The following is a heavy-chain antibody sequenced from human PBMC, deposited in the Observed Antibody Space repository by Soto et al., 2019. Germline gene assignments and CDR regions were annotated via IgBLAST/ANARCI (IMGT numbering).Heavy chain of an antibody. CDR3: ATIDMVEKFDP. V-gene: IGHV3-72*01. J-gene: IGHJ5*02. CDR1: GFIFSDRY. D-gene: IGHD3-10*01. Sequence: EVQLVESGGGLVQPGGSLRLSCAASGFIFSDRYMDWVRQTPGKGLEWLGRIRNRANSYSTEYAASVRGRFTISRDDSTNLLYLHMSSLKTEDTAVYYCATIDMVEKFDPRGQGILVTVSS. CDR2: IRNRANSYST.